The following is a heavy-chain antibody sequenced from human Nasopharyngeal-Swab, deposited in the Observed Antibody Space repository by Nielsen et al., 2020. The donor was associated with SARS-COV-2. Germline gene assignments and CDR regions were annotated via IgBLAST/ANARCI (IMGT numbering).Heavy chain of an antibody. V-gene: IGHV4-39*01. D-gene: IGHD2-2*01. Sequence: SETLSLTCTVSGGSISSSSYYWGWISQPPGKGLEWIGRIYYSGSTYYNPSLKSRVTISVDTSKNQFSLKLSSVTAADTAVYYCAREIVVVPAARRTYFDYWGQGTLVTVS. CDR1: GGSISSSSYY. J-gene: IGHJ4*02. CDR3: AREIVVVPAARRTYFDY. CDR2: IYYSGST.